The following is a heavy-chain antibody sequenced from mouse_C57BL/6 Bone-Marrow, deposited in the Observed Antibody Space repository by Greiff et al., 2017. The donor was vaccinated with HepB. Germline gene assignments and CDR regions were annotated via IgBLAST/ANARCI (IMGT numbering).Heavy chain of an antibody. CDR3: ARDSNYWYFDV. CDR1: GYTFTSYG. V-gene: IGHV1-81*01. CDR2: IYPRSGNT. D-gene: IGHD2-5*01. J-gene: IGHJ1*03. Sequence: QVQLQQSGAELARPGASVKLSCKASGYTFTSYGISWVKQRTGQGLEWIGEIYPRSGNTYYNEKFKGKATLTADKSSSTAYMELRSLTSEDSAVYFCARDSNYWYFDVWGTGTTVTVSS.